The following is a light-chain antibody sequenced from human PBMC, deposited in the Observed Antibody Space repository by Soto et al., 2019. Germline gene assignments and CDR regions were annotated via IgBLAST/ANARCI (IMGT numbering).Light chain of an antibody. CDR1: QSVSSNY. V-gene: IGKV3-20*01. J-gene: IGKJ1*01. Sequence: EIVLTQSPGTLSLSPGERATLSCRASQSVSSNYLAWYQQKPGQSPRLLIYGASSRATGIPDRFSVSGSGTDFTLTISRLEPEDFAVYYCQQYQSLPWTFGQGTRVEIK. CDR3: QQYQSLPWT. CDR2: GAS.